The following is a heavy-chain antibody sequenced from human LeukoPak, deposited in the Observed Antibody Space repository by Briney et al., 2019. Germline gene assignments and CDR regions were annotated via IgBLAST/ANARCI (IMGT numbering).Heavy chain of an antibody. CDR2: INHSGST. J-gene: IGHJ5*02. D-gene: IGHD3-10*01. Sequence: SETLSLTCAVYGGSFSGYYWSWIRQPPGKGLEWIGEINHSGSTNYNPSLKSRVTISVDTSKNQFSLKLSSVTAADTAVYYCARGVGAMVRGDRYNWFDPWGQGTLVTVSS. V-gene: IGHV4-34*01. CDR3: ARGVGAMVRGDRYNWFDP. CDR1: GGSFSGYY.